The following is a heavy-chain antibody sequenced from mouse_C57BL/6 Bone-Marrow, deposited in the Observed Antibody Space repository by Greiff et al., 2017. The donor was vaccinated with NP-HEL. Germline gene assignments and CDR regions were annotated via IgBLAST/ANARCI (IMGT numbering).Heavy chain of an antibody. CDR1: GYTFTSYW. CDR3: TRWAYGSFYFDY. J-gene: IGHJ2*01. Sequence: EVQWVESGTVLARPGASVKMSCKTSGYTFTSYWMHWVKQRPGQGLEWIGAIYPGNSDTSYNQKFKGKAKLTAVTSASTAYMELSSLTNEDSAVYYCTRWAYGSFYFDYWGQGTTLTVSS. D-gene: IGHD1-1*01. CDR2: IYPGNSDT. V-gene: IGHV1-5*01.